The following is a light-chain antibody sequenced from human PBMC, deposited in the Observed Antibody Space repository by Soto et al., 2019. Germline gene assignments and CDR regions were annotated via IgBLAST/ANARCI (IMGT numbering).Light chain of an antibody. Sequence: QMTQSPSTLSASVGDRVTITCRASQSISSWLAWYQQKPGKAPKLLIHEASSSEIGVPPRFSGSGFGTEFTLTISSLQPDDFATYYCQYYKESSTFGQGTRLEIK. CDR2: EAS. V-gene: IGKV1-5*03. CDR3: QYYKESST. J-gene: IGKJ1*01. CDR1: QSISSW.